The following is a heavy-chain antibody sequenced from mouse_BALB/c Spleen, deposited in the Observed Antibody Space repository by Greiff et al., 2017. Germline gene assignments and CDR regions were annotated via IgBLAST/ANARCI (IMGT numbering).Heavy chain of an antibody. CDR1: GFNIKDYY. V-gene: IGHV14-4*02. CDR2: IDPENGDT. CDR3: NADGSSVY. D-gene: IGHD1-1*01. J-gene: IGHJ3*01. Sequence: VQLQQSGAELVRSGASVKLSCTASGFNIKDYYMHWVKQRPEQGLEWIGWIDPENGDTEYAPKFQGKATMTADTSSNTAYLQLSSLTSEDTAVYYCNADGSSVYWGQGTLGTVSA.